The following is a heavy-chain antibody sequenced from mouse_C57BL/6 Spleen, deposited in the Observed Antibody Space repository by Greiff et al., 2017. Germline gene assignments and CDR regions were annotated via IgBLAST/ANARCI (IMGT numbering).Heavy chain of an antibody. CDR3: TRHYSDVYYGPHYSMDY. V-gene: IGHV5-9*01. J-gene: IGHJ4*01. Sequence: EVKLMESGGGLVKPGGSLKLSCAASGFTFSSYTMSWVRQTPEKRLEWVATISGGGGNNYYPDSVQGRVTISRDNAKNTLYRQMSILRSEDTALYYCTRHYSDVYYGPHYSMDYWGQGTSVTVSS. CDR1: GFTFSSYT. D-gene: IGHD1-2*01. CDR2: ISGGGGNN.